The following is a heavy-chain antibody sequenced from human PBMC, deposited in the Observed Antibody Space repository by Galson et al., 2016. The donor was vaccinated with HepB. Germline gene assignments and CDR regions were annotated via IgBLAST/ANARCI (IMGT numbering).Heavy chain of an antibody. CDR2: ISSSSIYI. CDR1: GFTFSSYS. CDR3: AKGNTVPDY. Sequence: SLRLSCAASGFTFSSYSMIWVRQAPGKGLEWVSSISSSSIYIYYADSVTGRFTISRDNSKNTLYLQMRTLRVEDTAVYYCAKGNTVPDYWGQGTLVTVSS. D-gene: IGHD4-11*01. V-gene: IGHV3-21*04. J-gene: IGHJ4*02.